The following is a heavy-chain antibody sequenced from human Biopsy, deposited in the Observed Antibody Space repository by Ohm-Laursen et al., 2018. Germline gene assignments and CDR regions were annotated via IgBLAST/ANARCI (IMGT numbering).Heavy chain of an antibody. V-gene: IGHV3-11*01. Sequence: SLRPSCAASGFSFSDYHMRWIRQAPGRGLEWVSYISGGGTIYYGDSMKGRVTISRDNAKNLLYLQMHSLRAEDTAVYYCARDTRWSPYSMDVWGQGTTVTVSS. J-gene: IGHJ6*02. CDR3: ARDTRWSPYSMDV. CDR1: GFSFSDYH. CDR2: ISGGGTI. D-gene: IGHD4-23*01.